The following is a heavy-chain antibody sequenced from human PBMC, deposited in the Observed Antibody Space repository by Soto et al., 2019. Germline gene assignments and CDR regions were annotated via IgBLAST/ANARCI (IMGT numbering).Heavy chain of an antibody. V-gene: IGHV1-69*13. D-gene: IGHD2-15*01. J-gene: IGHJ5*02. CDR3: ARAYLGYCSGGSCYFHWFDP. CDR2: IIPIFGTA. Sequence: GASVKVSCKASGRTFSSYASSWVRQAPGQGLEWMGGIIPIFGTANYAQKFQGRVTITADESTSTAYMELSSLRSEDTAVYYCARAYLGYCSGGSCYFHWFDPWGQGTLVTVSS. CDR1: GRTFSSYA.